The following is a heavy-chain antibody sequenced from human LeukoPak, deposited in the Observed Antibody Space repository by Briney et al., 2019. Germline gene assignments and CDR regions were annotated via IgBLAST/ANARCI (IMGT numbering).Heavy chain of an antibody. Sequence: PGGSLRLSCAASGFSFSNYAMSWVRQAPGKGLDWVSGISGTGGPTYYADSVKGRFTIPRDDSKNTVYLQMNSLRAEDTAVYFCAKHDNSAWLTYWGQGALVTVSS. CDR1: GFSFSNYA. CDR3: AKHDNSAWLTY. J-gene: IGHJ4*02. V-gene: IGHV3-23*01. D-gene: IGHD4-11*01. CDR2: ISGTGGPT.